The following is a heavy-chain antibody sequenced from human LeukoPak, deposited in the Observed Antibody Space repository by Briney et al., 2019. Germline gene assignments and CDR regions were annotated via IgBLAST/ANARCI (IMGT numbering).Heavy chain of an antibody. D-gene: IGHD2-21*02. CDR3: ARQYCRGDCYPEPDAFDI. CDR2: IYPGDSDT. J-gene: IGHJ3*02. V-gene: IGHV5-51*01. CDR1: GFSLTNYW. Sequence: GESLKISCKGSGFSLTNYWIGWVRQVPGKGLDWVGIIYPGDSDTRYSPSFQGQVTISADKSINTAHLQWSSLKASDTAMYYCARQYCRGDCYPEPDAFDIWGQGTMVTVSS.